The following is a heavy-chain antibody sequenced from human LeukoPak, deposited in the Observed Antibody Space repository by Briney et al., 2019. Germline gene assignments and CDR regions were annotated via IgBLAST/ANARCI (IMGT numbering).Heavy chain of an antibody. J-gene: IGHJ6*03. Sequence: GGSLRLPCAASGFTFSSYGMHWVRQAPGKGLEWVAVISYDGSNKYFADSVKGRFTISRDNAKNSVSLQMNSLRAEDTAVYYCASGSYGSGFYYFYYMDVWGKGTTVTVSS. V-gene: IGHV3-30*03. CDR1: GFTFSSYG. CDR2: ISYDGSNK. D-gene: IGHD3-10*01. CDR3: ASGSYGSGFYYFYYMDV.